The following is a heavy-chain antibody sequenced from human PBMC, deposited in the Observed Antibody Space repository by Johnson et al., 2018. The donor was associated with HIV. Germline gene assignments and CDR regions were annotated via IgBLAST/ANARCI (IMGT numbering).Heavy chain of an antibody. CDR3: AREKIRAFDI. CDR2: ISYDGSNK. Sequence: QVQLVESGGGVVQPGRSLRLSCAASGFTFSNYAMHWVRQAPGKGLEWVAVISYDGSNKYYADSVKGRFTISRDNSKNTLYLQMNSLRAEETAVYYCAREKIRAFDIWGQGTMVTGSS. V-gene: IGHV3-30*04. J-gene: IGHJ3*02. CDR1: GFTFSNYA.